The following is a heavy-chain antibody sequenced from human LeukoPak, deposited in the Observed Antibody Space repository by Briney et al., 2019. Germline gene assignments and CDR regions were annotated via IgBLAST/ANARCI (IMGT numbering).Heavy chain of an antibody. CDR3: ARNRYGSSLDAFDI. Sequence: PGGSLRPSCAASGFTFSSYSMNWVRQAPGKGLEWVSSISSSSTYIYYADSVKGRFTISRDNAKNSLHLQMNSLRAEDTAVYYCARNRYGSSLDAFDIWGQGTVVTVSS. CDR2: ISSSSTYI. V-gene: IGHV3-21*01. J-gene: IGHJ3*02. CDR1: GFTFSSYS. D-gene: IGHD6-13*01.